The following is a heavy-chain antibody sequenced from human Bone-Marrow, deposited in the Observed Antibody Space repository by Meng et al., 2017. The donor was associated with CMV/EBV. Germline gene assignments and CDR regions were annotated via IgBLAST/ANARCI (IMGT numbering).Heavy chain of an antibody. CDR1: GFTFSSYA. V-gene: IGHV3-30-3*01. Sequence: GESLKISCAASGFTFSSYAMHWVRQAPGKGLEWLAVISYDGSKTYYTDSVKGRFTVSRDNSKNTMYLQMNSLRAEDTAVYYCAKDKGYSSSWYSGEGMDVWGQGTTVTVSS. J-gene: IGHJ6*02. CDR3: AKDKGYSSSWYSGEGMDV. D-gene: IGHD6-13*01. CDR2: ISYDGSKT.